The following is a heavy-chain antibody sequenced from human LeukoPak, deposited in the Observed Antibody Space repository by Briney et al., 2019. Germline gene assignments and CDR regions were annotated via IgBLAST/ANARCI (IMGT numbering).Heavy chain of an antibody. Sequence: ASVKVSCKASGYTFTSHDINWVRQATGQGLEWMGWMNPNSGNTGYAQKFQGRVTMTRNTSISTAYMELSSLRSEDTAVYYCARDRDSGYGFRFDPWGQGTLVTVSS. CDR3: ARDRDSGYGFRFDP. D-gene: IGHD5-12*01. V-gene: IGHV1-8*01. CDR1: GYTFTSHD. CDR2: MNPNSGNT. J-gene: IGHJ5*02.